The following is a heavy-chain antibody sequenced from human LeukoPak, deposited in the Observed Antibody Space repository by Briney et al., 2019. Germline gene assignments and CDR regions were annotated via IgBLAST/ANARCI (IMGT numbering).Heavy chain of an antibody. CDR1: GFTFSSYE. Sequence: TGGSLRLSCAASGFTFSSYEMNWVRQTPGQGLEWVSSITSGSSHIYYADSVKGRFTISRDNAKNSLYLQMNSLRAEDTALYYCARVVNDILTGYMNFWGQGTLVTVSS. D-gene: IGHD3-9*01. J-gene: IGHJ4*02. CDR2: ITSGSSHI. V-gene: IGHV3-21*04. CDR3: ARVVNDILTGYMNF.